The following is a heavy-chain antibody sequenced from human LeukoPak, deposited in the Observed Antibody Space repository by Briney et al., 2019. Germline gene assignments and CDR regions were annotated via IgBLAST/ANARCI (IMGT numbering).Heavy chain of an antibody. J-gene: IGHJ5*02. CDR1: GFTFSGYS. CDR3: ARDLSISALDFDP. CDR2: ISSSSNTI. D-gene: IGHD6-13*01. Sequence: GGSLRLSCAASGFTFSGYSMNWVRQAPGKGLEWVSYISSSSNTIHYADSVKGRFTISRDTSQNTVFLQMNTLRSEDTAVYYCARDLSISALDFDPWGQGTLVTVSS. V-gene: IGHV3-48*01.